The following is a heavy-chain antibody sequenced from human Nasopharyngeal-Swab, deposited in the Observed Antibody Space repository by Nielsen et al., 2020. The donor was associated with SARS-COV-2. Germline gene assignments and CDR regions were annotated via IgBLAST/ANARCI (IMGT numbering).Heavy chain of an antibody. CDR3: ARVTGYSSGWRGFDY. Sequence: SETLSLTRTVSGGSISSGSYYWSWIRQPAGKGLEWIGRIYTSGSTNYNPSLKSRVTISVDTSKNQFSLKLSSVTAADTAVYYCARVTGYSSGWRGFDYWGQGTLVTVSS. J-gene: IGHJ4*02. V-gene: IGHV4-61*02. CDR2: IYTSGST. D-gene: IGHD6-19*01. CDR1: GGSISSGSYY.